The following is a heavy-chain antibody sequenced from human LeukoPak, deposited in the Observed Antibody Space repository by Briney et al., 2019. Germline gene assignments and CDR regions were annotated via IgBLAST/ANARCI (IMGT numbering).Heavy chain of an antibody. Sequence: TGGSLRLSCAASGFTFSSYGMHWVRQAPGKGLEWVAVISYDGSNKYYADSVKGRFTISRDNSKNTLYLQMNSLRAEDTAVYYCAKGSQAAGFDYWGQGTLVTVSS. CDR2: ISYDGSNK. J-gene: IGHJ4*02. CDR1: GFTFSSYG. V-gene: IGHV3-30*18. CDR3: AKGSQAAGFDY. D-gene: IGHD6-13*01.